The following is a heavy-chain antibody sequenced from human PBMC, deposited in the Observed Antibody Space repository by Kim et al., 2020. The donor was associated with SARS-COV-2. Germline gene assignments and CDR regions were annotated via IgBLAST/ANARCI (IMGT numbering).Heavy chain of an antibody. CDR2: IFYSGST. CDR1: GGSVSSGGYY. CDR3: ARDYGDYYWYFDL. Sequence: SETLSLTCTVSGGSVSSGGYYWTWIRQHPGKGLEWIGYIFYSGSTSYNPSLRSRLTISVDTSKNQFSLKLNSVTAADTAVYYCARDYGDYYWYFDLWGRG. V-gene: IGHV4-31*03. J-gene: IGHJ2*01. D-gene: IGHD4-17*01.